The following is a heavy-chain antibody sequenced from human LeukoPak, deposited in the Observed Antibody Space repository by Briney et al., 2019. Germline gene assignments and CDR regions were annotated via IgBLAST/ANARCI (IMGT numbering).Heavy chain of an antibody. CDR1: GYTFTSYG. Sequence: ASVKVSCKASGYTFTSYGISWVRQAPGQGLEWMGWISAYNGNTNYAQKLQGRVTMTTDTSTSTAYMELRSLRSDDTAVYYCARGYRGYFDWTDPCFDYWGQGTLVTVSS. J-gene: IGHJ4*02. D-gene: IGHD3-9*01. CDR2: ISAYNGNT. CDR3: ARGYRGYFDWTDPCFDY. V-gene: IGHV1-18*01.